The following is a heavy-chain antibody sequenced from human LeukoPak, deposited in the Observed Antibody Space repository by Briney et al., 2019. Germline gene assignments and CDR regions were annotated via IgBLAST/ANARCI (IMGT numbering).Heavy chain of an antibody. J-gene: IGHJ4*02. D-gene: IGHD3-22*01. CDR2: IYYSGST. CDR3: ARHYDSSSYWYYFDY. CDR1: GGSISSYY. V-gene: IGHV4-59*08. Sequence: SETLSLTCTVSGGSISSYYWSWIRQPPGKGLEWIGYIYYSGSTNYNPSLKSRVTISVDTSKNQFSLKLSSVTAADTAVYYCARHYDSSSYWYYFDYWGQGTLVTVSS.